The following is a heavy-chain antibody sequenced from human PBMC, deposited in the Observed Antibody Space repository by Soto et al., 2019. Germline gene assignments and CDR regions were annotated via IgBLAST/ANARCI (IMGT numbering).Heavy chain of an antibody. CDR2: IGGSGGNT. D-gene: IGHD4-4*01. CDR3: ARVAYDYINSLDK. J-gene: IGHJ4*02. CDR1: GFIFNAYA. Sequence: EVQLLESGGGIVQPGGSLRLSCAASGFIFNAYAMTWVRQAPGKGLEWVSAIGGSGGNTYYAASVKGRFTISRDNSRDTVDLQMNSLRAEDTAVYYCARVAYDYINSLDKWGQGILVTVSS. V-gene: IGHV3-23*01.